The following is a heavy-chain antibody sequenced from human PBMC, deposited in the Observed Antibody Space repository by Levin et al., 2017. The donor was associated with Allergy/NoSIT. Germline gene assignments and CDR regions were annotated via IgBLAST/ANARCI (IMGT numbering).Heavy chain of an antibody. D-gene: IGHD3-3*01. CDR1: GGTFSSYA. CDR3: ARDRSSGGYYSIFDY. Sequence: SVKVSCKASGGTFSSYAISWVRQAPGQGLEWMGGIIPIFGTANYAQKFQGRVTITADESTSTAYMELSSLRSEDTAVYYCARDRSSGGYYSIFDYWGQGTLVTVSS. J-gene: IGHJ4*02. CDR2: IIPIFGTA. V-gene: IGHV1-69*13.